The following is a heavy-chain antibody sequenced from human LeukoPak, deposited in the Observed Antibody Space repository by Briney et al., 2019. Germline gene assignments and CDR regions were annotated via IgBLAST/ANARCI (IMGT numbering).Heavy chain of an antibody. V-gene: IGHV3-20*04. Sequence: PGGSLRLSCAASGFTFDDHGMSWVRQAPGKGLEWVSGINWNGGSTGYADSVKGRFTISRDNAKNSLYLQMNSRRAEDTAVYYCAQDPQGVRWFDPWGQGTLVTLYS. J-gene: IGHJ5*02. CDR3: AQDPQGVRWFDP. D-gene: IGHD2-21*01. CDR1: GFTFDDHG. CDR2: INWNGGST.